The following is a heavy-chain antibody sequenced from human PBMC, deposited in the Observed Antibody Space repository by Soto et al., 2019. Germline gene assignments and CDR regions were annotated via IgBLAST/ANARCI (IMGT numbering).Heavy chain of an antibody. CDR3: ARVGDPVEYSPLDY. J-gene: IGHJ4*02. D-gene: IGHD2-21*02. V-gene: IGHV1-69*02. Sequence: GASVKVSCKASGGTFSSYTISWVRQAPGQGLEWMGRIIPILGIANYAQKFQGRVTITADKSTSTAYMELSSLRSEDTAVYYCARVGDPVEYSPLDYWGQGTLVTVSS. CDR1: GGTFSSYT. CDR2: IIPILGIA.